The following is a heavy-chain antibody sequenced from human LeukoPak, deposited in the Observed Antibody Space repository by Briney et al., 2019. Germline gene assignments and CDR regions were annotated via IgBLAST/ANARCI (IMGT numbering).Heavy chain of an antibody. CDR3: VKADGSSSNPYFQH. CDR2: TLYDGTFK. D-gene: IGHD6-13*01. V-gene: IGHV3-30*18. J-gene: IGHJ1*01. CDR1: GFFFSGYG. Sequence: PGGSLRLSCAASGFFFSGYGMHWVRQAPGKGLEWVALTLYDGTFKYYADSVKGRFTVSRDNYNNTLSLQMNSLGPEDTAMYYCVKADGSSSNPYFQHWGQGTLVTVSS.